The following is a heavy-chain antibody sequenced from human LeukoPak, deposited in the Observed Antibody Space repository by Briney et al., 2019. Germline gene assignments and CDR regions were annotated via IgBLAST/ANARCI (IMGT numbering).Heavy chain of an antibody. CDR3: ARDRRYCSSTSCLGYYYYYMDV. Sequence: GASVKVSCKASGYTFTGYYMHWVRQAPGQGLEWMGRINPNSGGTNYAQKFQGRVTMTRDKAISAAYMELSRLRSDDTAVYYCARDRRYCSSTSCLGYYYYYMDVWGKGTTVTVSS. V-gene: IGHV1-2*06. D-gene: IGHD2-2*01. J-gene: IGHJ6*03. CDR2: INPNSGGT. CDR1: GYTFTGYY.